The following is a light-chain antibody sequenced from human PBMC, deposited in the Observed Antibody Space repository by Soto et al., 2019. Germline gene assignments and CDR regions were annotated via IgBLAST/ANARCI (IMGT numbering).Light chain of an antibody. J-gene: IGKJ4*01. CDR2: GAS. CDR3: QQCYSTPLT. V-gene: IGKV3-15*01. CDR1: QSVSSN. Sequence: EIVMTQSPATLSVSPGERATLSCRASQSVSSNLAWYQQKPGQAPRLLIYGASTRATGIPARFSGSGSGTEFTLTISSLQAEDVAVYYCQQCYSTPLTFGGGTKVDIK.